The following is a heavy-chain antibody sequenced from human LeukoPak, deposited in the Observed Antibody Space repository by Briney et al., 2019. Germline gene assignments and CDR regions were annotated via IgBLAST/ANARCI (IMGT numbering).Heavy chain of an antibody. Sequence: SETLSLTCTVSGGSISSYYWSWIRQPPGKGLEWIGYIYYSGSTNYNPSLKSRVTISVDTSKNQFSLKLSTVTAADTAVYYCARMGHTQPVDIVATMFNGMDVWGQGTTVTVSS. V-gene: IGHV4-59*08. D-gene: IGHD5-12*01. CDR3: ARMGHTQPVDIVATMFNGMDV. J-gene: IGHJ6*02. CDR1: GGSISSYY. CDR2: IYYSGST.